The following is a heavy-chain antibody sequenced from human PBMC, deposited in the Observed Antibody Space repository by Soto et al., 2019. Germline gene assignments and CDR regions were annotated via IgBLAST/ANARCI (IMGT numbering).Heavy chain of an antibody. CDR2: ISGSGHNL. D-gene: IGHD2-2*02. J-gene: IGHJ4*02. CDR3: VRRFFEGDTSALEVEQ. CDR1: GFSFSESH. Sequence: GGSLRPYCVATGFSFSESHLIWIHQTPGKSLEWLSYISGSGHNLHYVDSVKGRFTIYRDNDKKALFLHMHSLRVEDTAVYYCVRRFFEGDTSALEVEQWGQGTQFTVS. V-gene: IGHV3-11*01.